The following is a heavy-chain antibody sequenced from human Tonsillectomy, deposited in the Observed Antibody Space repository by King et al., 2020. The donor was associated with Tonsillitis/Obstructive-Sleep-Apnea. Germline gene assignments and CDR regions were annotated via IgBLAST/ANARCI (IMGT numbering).Heavy chain of an antibody. V-gene: IGHV3-49*05. D-gene: IGHD5-18*01. J-gene: IGHJ6*03. Sequence: VQLVESGGGLVKPGRSLRLSCTASGFTFGDYAMSWFRQAPGKGLEWVGFIRSKDYGGTTEYSASVKGRFTISRDDSKSIAYLQMNSLKTEDTAVYYCTRDLDTAMDSYYYYYMDVWGKGTTVTVSS. CDR1: GFTFGDYA. CDR2: IRSKDYGGTT. CDR3: TRDLDTAMDSYYYYYMDV.